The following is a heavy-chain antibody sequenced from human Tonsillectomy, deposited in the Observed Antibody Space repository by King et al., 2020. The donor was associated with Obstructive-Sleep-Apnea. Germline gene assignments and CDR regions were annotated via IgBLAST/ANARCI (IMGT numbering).Heavy chain of an antibody. V-gene: IGHV3-23*04. CDR3: ARVVMTAIRLFEGDY. CDR2: ISGSGGST. J-gene: IGHJ4*02. Sequence: VQLVESGGGLVQPGGSLRLSCAASGFTFSSYAMSWVRQAPGKGLEWVSAISGSGGSTYYADSVKGRFTISGDNSKNTLYLQMNTLRAEDTAVYYCARVVMTAIRLFEGDYWGQGALGTVSS. CDR1: GFTFSSYA. D-gene: IGHD2-21*02.